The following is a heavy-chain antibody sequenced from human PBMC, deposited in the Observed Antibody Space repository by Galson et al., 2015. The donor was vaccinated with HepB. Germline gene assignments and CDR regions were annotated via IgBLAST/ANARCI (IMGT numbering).Heavy chain of an antibody. CDR3: ARDLRCGGGNCNNWFDP. CDR1: GFTFSSYS. CDR2: ISSSSSTI. D-gene: IGHD2-21*01. J-gene: IGHJ5*02. Sequence: SLRLSCAASGFTFSSYSMNWVRQAPGKGLEWVSYISSSSSTIYYADSVKGRFTISRDNFKNRLFLQMNSLRAEDTAVYYCARDLRCGGGNCNNWFDPWGQGTLVTVSS. V-gene: IGHV3-48*01.